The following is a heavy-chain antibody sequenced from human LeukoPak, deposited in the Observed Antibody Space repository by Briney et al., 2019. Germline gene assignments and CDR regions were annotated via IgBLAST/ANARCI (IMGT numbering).Heavy chain of an antibody. V-gene: IGHV4-61*02. D-gene: IGHD3-10*01. J-gene: IGHJ6*03. CDR3: ARDRGREVRGVAPLYYYYYYMDV. CDR1: GGSISSSSYY. Sequence: KASETLSLTCTVSGGSISSSSYYWSWIRQPAGKGLEWIGRIYTSGSTNYNPSLKSRVTISVDTSKNQFSLKLSSVTAADTAVYYCARDRGREVRGVAPLYYYYYYMDVWGKGTTVTIPS. CDR2: IYTSGST.